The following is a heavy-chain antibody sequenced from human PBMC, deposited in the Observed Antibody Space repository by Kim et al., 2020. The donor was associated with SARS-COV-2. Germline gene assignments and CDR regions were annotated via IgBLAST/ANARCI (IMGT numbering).Heavy chain of an antibody. D-gene: IGHD4-17*01. CDR1: GGSTSSYY. V-gene: IGHV4-59*13. CDR3: ARDTPAHYGDYNYFDY. Sequence: SETLSLTCTVSGGSTSSYYWSWIRQPPGKGLEWIGYIYYSGSTNYNPSLKSRVTISVDTSKNQFSLKLSSVTAADTAVYYCARDTPAHYGDYNYFDYWG. J-gene: IGHJ4*01. CDR2: IYYSGST.